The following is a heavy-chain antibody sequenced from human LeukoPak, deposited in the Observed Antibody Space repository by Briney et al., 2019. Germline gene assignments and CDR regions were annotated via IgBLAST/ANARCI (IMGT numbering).Heavy chain of an antibody. CDR1: GFTFSNTW. D-gene: IGHD1-7*01. Sequence: GGPLRLSCAASGFTFSNTWMSWVRQAPGQGLEWVGRIKHKVDGGTTDYAAPVKGRFTISRDDSKNTLYLQMNSLKIEDAAVYYCTIDKLELRLFDYWGQGTLVTVSS. V-gene: IGHV3-15*01. CDR2: IKHKVDGGTT. CDR3: TIDKLELRLFDY. J-gene: IGHJ4*02.